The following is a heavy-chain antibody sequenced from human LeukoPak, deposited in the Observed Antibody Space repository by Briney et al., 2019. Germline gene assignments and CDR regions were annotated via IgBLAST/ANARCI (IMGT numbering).Heavy chain of an antibody. Sequence: GGSLRLSCAASGFTFSTYSMNWVRQTPGKGLEWVSSISSTSTYIYYADSVKGRFTISRDNAKNSLYLQMNSLRAEDTAVYYCAREPTAMILWGQGTLVTFSS. CDR2: ISSTSTYI. CDR1: GFTFSTYS. V-gene: IGHV3-21*01. J-gene: IGHJ4*02. CDR3: AREPTAMIL. D-gene: IGHD5-18*01.